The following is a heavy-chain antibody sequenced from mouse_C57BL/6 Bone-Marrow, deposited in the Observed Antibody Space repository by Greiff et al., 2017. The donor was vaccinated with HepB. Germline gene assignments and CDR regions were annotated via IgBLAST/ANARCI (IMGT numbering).Heavy chain of an antibody. Sequence: QVQLQQPGAELVKPGASVKLSCKASGYTFTSYWMHWVKQRPGQGLEWIGMIHPNSGSTNYNEKFKSKATLTVDKSSSTAYMQLSSLTSEDSAVYYGAGLRPYYAMDYWGQGTSVTVSS. J-gene: IGHJ4*01. V-gene: IGHV1-64*01. CDR2: IHPNSGST. CDR3: AGLRPYYAMDY. D-gene: IGHD2-4*01. CDR1: GYTFTSYW.